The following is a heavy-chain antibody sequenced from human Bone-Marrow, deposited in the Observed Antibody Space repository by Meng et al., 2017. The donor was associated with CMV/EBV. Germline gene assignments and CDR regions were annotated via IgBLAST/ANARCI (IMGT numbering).Heavy chain of an antibody. J-gene: IGHJ4*02. CDR1: GFTVSITH. CDR3: ARERRFTIFGVVIPYYYFDY. CDR2: ICTGDTT. Sequence: GESLKISCVASGFTVSITHMNWVRQAPGKGLEWVSVICTGDTTHYADFVKGRFTISRDNSKNTLYLQMNSLRAEDTAVYYCARERRFTIFGVVIPYYYFDYWGQGTLVTVSS. V-gene: IGHV3-53*05. D-gene: IGHD3-3*01.